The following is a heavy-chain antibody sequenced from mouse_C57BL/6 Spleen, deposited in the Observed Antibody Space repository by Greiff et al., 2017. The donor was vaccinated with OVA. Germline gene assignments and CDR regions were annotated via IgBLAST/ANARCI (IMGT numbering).Heavy chain of an antibody. V-gene: IGHV1-18*01. J-gene: IGHJ4*01. CDR1: GYTFTDYN. D-gene: IGHD2-12*01. CDR3: ARELGVAYDAGAYAMDY. Sequence: VQLKQSGPELVKPGASVKIPCKASGYTFTDYNMDWVKQSHGKSLEWIGDINPNNGGTIYNQKFKGKATLTVDKSSSTAYMELRSLTSEDTAVYYCARELGVAYDAGAYAMDYWGQGTSVTVSS. CDR2: INPNNGGT.